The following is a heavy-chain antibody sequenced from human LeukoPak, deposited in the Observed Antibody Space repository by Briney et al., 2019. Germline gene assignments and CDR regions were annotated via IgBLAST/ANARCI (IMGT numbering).Heavy chain of an antibody. Sequence: PGGSLRLSCAASGSTFDDYGMSWVRQAPGKGLEWVSSISSSSSYIYYADSVKGRFTISRDNAKNSLYLQMNSLRAEDTAVYYCAVGPLRVTTDYWGQGTLVTVSS. J-gene: IGHJ4*02. CDR1: GSTFDDYG. V-gene: IGHV3-21*01. CDR3: AVGPLRVTTDY. CDR2: ISSSSSYI. D-gene: IGHD1-1*01.